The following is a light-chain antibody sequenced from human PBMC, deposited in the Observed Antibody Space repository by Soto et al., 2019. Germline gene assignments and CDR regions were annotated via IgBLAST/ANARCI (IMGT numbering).Light chain of an antibody. CDR2: GAT. CDR1: QDIGSW. CDR3: QQANSFPPP. V-gene: IGKV1D-12*01. J-gene: IGKJ4*01. Sequence: DLQMTQSPSSVSASVGDRVTITCRASQDIGSWLAWYQQKPGKAPKFLIYGATGVRSGVPSRFSGSGSGTDFTLTISSLPPEDSATYYCQQANSFPPPFGGGTKVEIK.